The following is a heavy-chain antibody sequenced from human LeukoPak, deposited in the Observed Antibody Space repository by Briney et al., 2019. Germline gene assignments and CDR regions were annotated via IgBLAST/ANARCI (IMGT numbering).Heavy chain of an antibody. CDR1: GFTVSSNY. Sequence: GGSLRLSCAASGFTVSSNYMSWVRRAPGKGLEWVSVIYSGGSTYYADSVKGRFTISKNNSKNTLYLKMNSLRAEDTAVYYCARGRVTKLAAWDYWGQGTLVTVSS. CDR2: IYSGGST. V-gene: IGHV3-53*01. J-gene: IGHJ4*02. D-gene: IGHD2-21*02. CDR3: ARGRVTKLAAWDY.